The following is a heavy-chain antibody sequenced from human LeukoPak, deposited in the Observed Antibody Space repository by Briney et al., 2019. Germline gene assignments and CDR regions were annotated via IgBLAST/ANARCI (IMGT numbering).Heavy chain of an antibody. Sequence: ASVKVSCEASGYTFTYYYIHWVRQAPGQGLEWMGWINPNSGGTKYAQGFQGRVTMTRDTSIGTAYMEVSRLKSDDTAVYYCARDPDSSGYYYVFRYWGQGALVTVSS. V-gene: IGHV1-2*02. J-gene: IGHJ4*02. D-gene: IGHD3-22*01. CDR2: INPNSGGT. CDR3: ARDPDSSGYYYVFRY. CDR1: GYTFTYYY.